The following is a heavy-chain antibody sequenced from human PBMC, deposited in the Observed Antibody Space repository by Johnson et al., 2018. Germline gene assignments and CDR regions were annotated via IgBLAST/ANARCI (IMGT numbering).Heavy chain of an antibody. CDR3: ARERGSGSYWRDDAFDI. Sequence: VQLVESGGGLVQPGRSLRLSCAVSGFTFDDYAMHWVRQAPGKGLEWVPGISWNSGSIGSADSVKGRFAISTDNAKNSLDLQMNCLSADDTALYYCARERGSGSYWRDDAFDIWGQGTMGTVSS. V-gene: IGHV3-9*01. CDR2: ISWNSGSI. J-gene: IGHJ3*02. CDR1: GFTFDDYA. D-gene: IGHD1-26*01.